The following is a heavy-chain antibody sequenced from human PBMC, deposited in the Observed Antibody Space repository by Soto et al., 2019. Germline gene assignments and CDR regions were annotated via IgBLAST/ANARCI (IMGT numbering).Heavy chain of an antibody. D-gene: IGHD6-13*01. V-gene: IGHV4-30-2*01. CDR3: ARVKGSSWVDY. J-gene: IGHJ4*02. CDR2: IYHSGST. CDR1: GGSISSGGYS. Sequence: SETLSLTCAVSGGSISSGGYSWSWIRQPPGKGLEWIGYIYHSGSTYYNPSLKSRVTISVDRSKNQFSLKLSSVTAADTAVYYCARVKGSSWVDYWGQGTRVTVSS.